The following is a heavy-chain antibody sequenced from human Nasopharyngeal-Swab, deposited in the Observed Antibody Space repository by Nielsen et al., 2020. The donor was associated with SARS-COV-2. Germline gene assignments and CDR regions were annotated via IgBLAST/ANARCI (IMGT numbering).Heavy chain of an antibody. CDR3: EADSTQRLVLKRTSFDP. CDR2: IYYRGST. D-gene: IGHD6-19*01. J-gene: IGHJ5*02. V-gene: IGHV4-39*01. Sequence: WIRQPPGKGLEWIGSIYYRGSTYFNPSLESRVTISVDTSKNQFSLKLSSVTAADTAVYYCEADSTQRLVLKRTSFDPWGQGTLVTVSS.